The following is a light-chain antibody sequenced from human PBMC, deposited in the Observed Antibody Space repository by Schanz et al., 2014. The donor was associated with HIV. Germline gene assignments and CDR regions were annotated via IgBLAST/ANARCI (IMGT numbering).Light chain of an antibody. CDR2: RAS. Sequence: DIQMTQSPSTLSASVGDGVTITCRASQYISHWLAWYQQKPGQAPKFLIHRASTLEAGVSSRFSGSGSGSEFTLTISSLQPDDFATYYCQQYNDNSSIFGQGTKLEFK. V-gene: IGKV1-5*03. J-gene: IGKJ2*01. CDR1: QYISHW. CDR3: QQYNDNSSI.